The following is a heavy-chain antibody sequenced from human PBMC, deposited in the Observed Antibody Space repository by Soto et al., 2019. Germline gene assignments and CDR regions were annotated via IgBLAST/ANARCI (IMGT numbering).Heavy chain of an antibody. CDR3: AKYGTSSWNGPYYFDY. CDR1: GFTLSGFA. D-gene: IGHD1-1*01. J-gene: IGHJ4*02. V-gene: IGHV3-23*01. Sequence: EVQLLESGGGLVQPGGSLRLSCAASGFTLSGFALSWVRQAPGKGLEWVSVISYSGDSTYYADSVRGRFTISRDNSKNTLYLQMNSLRGEDTAVYYCAKYGTSSWNGPYYFDYWGQGTLVTVSS. CDR2: ISYSGDST.